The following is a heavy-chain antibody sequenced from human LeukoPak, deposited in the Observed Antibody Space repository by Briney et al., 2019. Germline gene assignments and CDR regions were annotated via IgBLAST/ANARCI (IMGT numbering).Heavy chain of an antibody. V-gene: IGHV4-30-2*01. Sequence: PSETLSLTCSVSGGSISSGGYYWSWIRQPPGKGLEWIGYIYHSGSTYYNPSLKSRVTISVDRSKNQFSLKLSSVTAADTAVYYCASTYWDCFDYWGQGTLVTVSS. CDR2: IYHSGST. D-gene: IGHD2-21*01. CDR1: GGSISSGGYY. J-gene: IGHJ4*02. CDR3: ASTYWDCFDY.